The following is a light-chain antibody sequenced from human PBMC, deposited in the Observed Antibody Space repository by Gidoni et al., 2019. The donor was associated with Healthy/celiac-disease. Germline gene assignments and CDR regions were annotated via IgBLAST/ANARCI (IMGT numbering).Light chain of an antibody. J-gene: IGKJ2*04. CDR3: QQLNSYPCS. Sequence: DIHLTQSPSFLSASVGDRVTITCRASQGISSYLAWYQQKPGKAPKLLIYAASTLQSGVPSRFSGSGSGTEFTLTISRLQPEDFATYYCQQLNSYPCSFGQGTKLEIK. CDR1: QGISSY. CDR2: AAS. V-gene: IGKV1-9*01.